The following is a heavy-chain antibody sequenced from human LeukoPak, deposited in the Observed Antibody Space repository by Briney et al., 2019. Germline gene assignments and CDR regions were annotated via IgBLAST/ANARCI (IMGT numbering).Heavy chain of an antibody. CDR2: IYDSGKT. Sequence: SETLSLTCIVSGGSISNYYWSWIRQPPGKGLERIGDIYDSGKTNYSPSLRSRATISVDTSKNQFSLRVNFVTAADTAVYYCARVPAIAVAGFDAFDIWGQGTMVTVSS. CDR1: GGSISNYY. V-gene: IGHV4-59*01. D-gene: IGHD6-19*01. CDR3: ARVPAIAVAGFDAFDI. J-gene: IGHJ3*02.